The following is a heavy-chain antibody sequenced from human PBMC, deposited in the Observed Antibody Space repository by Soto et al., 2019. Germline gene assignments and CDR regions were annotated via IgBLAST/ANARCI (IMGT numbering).Heavy chain of an antibody. V-gene: IGHV1-69*13. CDR2: IIPIFGTA. CDR3: AREGYGATYFDY. Sequence: SVKVSCKASGGTFSSYAISWVRQAPGQGLEWMGGIIPIFGTANYAQKFQGRATITADESTSTAYMELSSLRSEDTAVYYCAREGYGATYFDYWGQGTLVTVSS. CDR1: GGTFSSYA. J-gene: IGHJ4*02. D-gene: IGHD1-26*01.